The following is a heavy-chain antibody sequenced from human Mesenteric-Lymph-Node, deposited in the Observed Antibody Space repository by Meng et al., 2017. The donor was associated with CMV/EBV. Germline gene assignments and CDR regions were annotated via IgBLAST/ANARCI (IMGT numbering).Heavy chain of an antibody. D-gene: IGHD2-2*02. V-gene: IGHV3-7*04. CDR3: AKDERDCSSTSCYKVYGMDV. CDR1: GFTFSRYW. CDR2: IKQDGSEK. Sequence: GESLKISCAASGFTFSRYWMTWVRQAPGKGLEWVANIKQDGSEKYYADSVKGRFTISRDNSKNTLYLQMNSLRAEDTAVYYCAKDERDCSSTSCYKVYGMDVWGQGTTVTVSS. J-gene: IGHJ6*02.